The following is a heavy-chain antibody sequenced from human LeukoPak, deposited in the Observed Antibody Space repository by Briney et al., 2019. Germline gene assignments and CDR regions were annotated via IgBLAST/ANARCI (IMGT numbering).Heavy chain of an antibody. J-gene: IGHJ4*02. CDR2: INHSGST. CDR1: GGSFSGYY. Sequence: SETLSLTCAVYGGSFSGYYWSWLRQPPGKGLEWIGEINHSGSTNYNPSLKSRVTISVDTSKNQFSLKLSSVTAADTAVYYCAREGSGDYAYFDYWGQGTLVTVSS. V-gene: IGHV4-34*01. CDR3: AREGSGDYAYFDY. D-gene: IGHD4-17*01.